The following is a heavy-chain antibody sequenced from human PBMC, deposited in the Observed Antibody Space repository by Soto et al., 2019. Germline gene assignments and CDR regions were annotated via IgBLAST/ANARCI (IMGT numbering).Heavy chain of an antibody. CDR2: ISSSGSTI. V-gene: IGHV3-11*01. Sequence: QVQLVESGGGLVKPGGSLRLSCAASGFTFSYYYMSWIRQAPGKGLEWISYISSSGSTIHYADSVKGRFTNSRDNAKNSLDLQMDSLRAEDTAVYYCAIQTGGGYDYFHFDSWGQGTLVTVAS. D-gene: IGHD5-12*01. CDR3: AIQTGGGYDYFHFDS. CDR1: GFTFSYYY. J-gene: IGHJ4*02.